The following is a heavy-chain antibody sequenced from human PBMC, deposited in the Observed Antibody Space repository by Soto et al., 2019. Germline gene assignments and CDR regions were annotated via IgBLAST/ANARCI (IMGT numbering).Heavy chain of an antibody. CDR2: ISGSSGST. J-gene: IGHJ1*01. CDR3: AKSVFSPVFPGKIAARRRGNVPFSD. CDR1: GFTFSSHA. Sequence: WGSLRLSCAASGFTFSSHASSWVRQAPGAGLEWGAAISGSSGSTYSADSVNGRFTIPRDNAKNTLYLQMNSLRAEDTAVYYCAKSVFSPVFPGKIAARRRGNVPFSDWGQGTLVTVSS. V-gene: IGHV3-23*01. D-gene: IGHD6-6*01.